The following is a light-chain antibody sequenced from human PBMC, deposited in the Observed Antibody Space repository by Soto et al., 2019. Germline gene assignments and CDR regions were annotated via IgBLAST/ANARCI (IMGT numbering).Light chain of an antibody. CDR1: QSICSY. V-gene: IGKV1-39*01. CDR2: AAS. Sequence: DIQMTQSPSSLSASVGDRVTITCRASQSICSYLNWYQQKPGKAPKLLIYAASSLQSGVPSRFSGSGSGTDFTLTISSLQPEDFATYYCQQSYSTPTFGQGTKVDI. J-gene: IGKJ1*01. CDR3: QQSYSTPT.